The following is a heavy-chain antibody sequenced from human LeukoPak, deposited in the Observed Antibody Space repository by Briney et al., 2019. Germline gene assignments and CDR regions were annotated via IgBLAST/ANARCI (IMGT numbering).Heavy chain of an antibody. V-gene: IGHV3-9*01. D-gene: IGHD2-2*01. CDR3: AKGCSSTSCPDGHYYGMDV. CDR2: ISWNSGSL. CDR1: GFTFDDYA. Sequence: GGSLRLSCAASGFTFDDYAMHWVRQAPGKGLEWVSDISWNSGSLGYADSVKGRFTISRDNAKNSLYLEMNSLRTEDTALYYCAKGCSSTSCPDGHYYGMDVWGQGTTVIVSS. J-gene: IGHJ6*02.